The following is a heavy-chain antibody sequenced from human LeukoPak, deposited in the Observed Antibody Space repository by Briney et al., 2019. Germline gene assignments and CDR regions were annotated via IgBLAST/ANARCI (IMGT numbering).Heavy chain of an antibody. CDR3: ARVNDILTGYKSYYMDV. CDR1: GFPFTVYW. D-gene: IGHD3-9*01. J-gene: IGHJ6*03. V-gene: IGHV3-7*01. Sequence: GGSLRLSCATSGFPFTVYWTSWVRQAPGKGLEWVANISPDGRTTYYMDSVKGRFTISRDKAKNSMFLQMDSLRVEDTAVYYCARVNDILTGYKSYYMDVWGKGTTVTVSS. CDR2: ISPDGRTT.